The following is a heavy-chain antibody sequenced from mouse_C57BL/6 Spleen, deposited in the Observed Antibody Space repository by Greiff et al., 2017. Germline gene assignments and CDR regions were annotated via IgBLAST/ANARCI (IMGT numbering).Heavy chain of an antibody. CDR1: GYSITSGYY. Sequence: EVQLQESGPGLVKPSQSLSLTCSVTGYSITSGYYWNWIRQFPGNKLEWMGYISYDGSNNYNPSLKNRISITRDTSKNQFFLKLNSVTTEDTATYYCAGYYGSSYYYAMDYWGQGTSVTVSS. CDR2: ISYDGSN. CDR3: AGYYGSSYYYAMDY. D-gene: IGHD1-1*01. J-gene: IGHJ4*01. V-gene: IGHV3-6*01.